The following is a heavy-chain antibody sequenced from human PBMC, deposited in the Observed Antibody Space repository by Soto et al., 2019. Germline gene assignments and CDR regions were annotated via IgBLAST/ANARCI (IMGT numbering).Heavy chain of an antibody. D-gene: IGHD6-6*01. Sequence: TPGKGLEWVANIKEDGTRDYADAVKGRFTISRDNSGNTLYLRMNSLRADDTAVYYCAKRNGDSSSSDSRAVQYWGQVTLFSVFS. CDR3: AKRNGDSSSSDSRAVQY. J-gene: IGHJ4*02. CDR2: IKEDGTR. V-gene: IGHV3-23*01.